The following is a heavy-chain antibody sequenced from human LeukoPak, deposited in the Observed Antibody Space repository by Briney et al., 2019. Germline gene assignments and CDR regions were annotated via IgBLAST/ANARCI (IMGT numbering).Heavy chain of an antibody. CDR2: FDPEDGET. Sequence: GASVKVSCKVSGYTLTELSMHWVRQAPGKGLEWMGGFDPEDGETIYAQKFQGRVTITADKSTSTAYMELSSLRSEDTAVYYCARVRYYYDSSGYSPPYYYYYYMDVWGKGTTVTVSS. D-gene: IGHD3-22*01. J-gene: IGHJ6*03. V-gene: IGHV1-24*01. CDR1: GYTLTELS. CDR3: ARVRYYYDSSGYSPPYYYYYYMDV.